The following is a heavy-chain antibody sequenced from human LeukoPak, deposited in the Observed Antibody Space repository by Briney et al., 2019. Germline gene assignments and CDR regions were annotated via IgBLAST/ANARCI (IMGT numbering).Heavy chain of an antibody. D-gene: IGHD3-16*01. CDR2: ISFDGSKQ. CDR1: GFTFSNYG. Sequence: GGALRLSCAASGFTFSNYGMQWFRQAPGKGLEWVAVISFDGSKQYYADSVKGRFTISRDNSKNTLYVQMNSLRAEDTAVYYCAKGYDEIDFWGQGTLVTVSS. J-gene: IGHJ4*02. CDR3: AKGYDEIDF. V-gene: IGHV3-30*18.